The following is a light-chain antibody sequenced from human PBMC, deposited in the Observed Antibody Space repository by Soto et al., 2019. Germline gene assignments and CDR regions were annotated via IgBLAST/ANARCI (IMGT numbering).Light chain of an antibody. V-gene: IGLV2-8*01. CDR3: SSYAGSNNV. J-gene: IGLJ1*01. Sequence: QSALTQPPSASGSPGQSFTICCTGTSSDVGGYNYVSWYQQHPGKAPKLMIYEVSKRPSGVPDRFSGSKSGNAESLTVSGLQAEDEADYYCSSYAGSNNVFGTGTKVTVL. CDR1: SSDVGGYNY. CDR2: EVS.